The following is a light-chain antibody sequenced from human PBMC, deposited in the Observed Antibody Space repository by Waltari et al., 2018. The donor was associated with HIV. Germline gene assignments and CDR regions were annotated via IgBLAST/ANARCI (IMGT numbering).Light chain of an antibody. V-gene: IGKV1-39*01. Sequence: TQIPKSLSPLLPPVGTRAPTSCRASHSISKNLNWYQQKTGKAPKFLIYGASTLQTGVPSRFSGSGSGTDFTLTISSLQLEDFATYYCQQSYNTPLTFGPGTKVEIK. CDR1: HSISKN. CDR2: GAS. J-gene: IGKJ3*01. CDR3: QQSYNTPLT.